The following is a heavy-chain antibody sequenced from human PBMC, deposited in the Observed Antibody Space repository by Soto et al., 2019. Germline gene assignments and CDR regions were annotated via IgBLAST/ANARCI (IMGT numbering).Heavy chain of an antibody. CDR3: ARREIQGPIDY. J-gene: IGHJ4*02. Sequence: QVQLQESGPGLVKPSDTLSLTCAVSGYSISSSNWWGWIRQPPGKGLEWIGYIYYSGTTYYNPSLKSRVTMSGTTSKNQFSLQLTSVTAVDTAVYYCARREIQGPIDYWGQGTLVTVSS. CDR1: GYSISSSNW. D-gene: IGHD1-26*01. V-gene: IGHV4-28*01. CDR2: IYYSGTT.